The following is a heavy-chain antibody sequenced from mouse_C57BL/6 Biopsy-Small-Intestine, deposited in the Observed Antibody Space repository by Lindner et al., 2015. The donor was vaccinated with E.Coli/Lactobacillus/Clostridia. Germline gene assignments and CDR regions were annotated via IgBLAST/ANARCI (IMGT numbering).Heavy chain of an antibody. CDR2: IKSNSGGT. CDR1: GYTFTDYY. D-gene: IGHD2-2*01. J-gene: IGHJ4*01. V-gene: IGHV1-26*01. Sequence: SVKVSCKGSGYTFTDYYIHWVRQAPGQGLEWMGWIKSNSGGTYYAQKFQGSITMTRDTSISTVYIELSSLKSDDSAIYYCARSPLDRTSLYWLDLWGQGTLVAVSS. CDR3: ARSPLDRTSLYWLDL.